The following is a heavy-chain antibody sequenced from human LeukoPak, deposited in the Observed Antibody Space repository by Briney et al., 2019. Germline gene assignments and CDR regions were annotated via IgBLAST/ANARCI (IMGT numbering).Heavy chain of an antibody. CDR3: AKAANQARPTYFDY. Sequence: PGGSLRLSCAASGFTFSNYAMNWVRQAPGKGLEWVSGIVGSGGSTYYADPVKGRFAISRDNSKNTLDLQMSSLRAEDTAVYYCAKAANQARPTYFDYWGQGTLVTVSS. J-gene: IGHJ4*02. CDR2: IVGSGGST. V-gene: IGHV3-23*01. D-gene: IGHD6-6*01. CDR1: GFTFSNYA.